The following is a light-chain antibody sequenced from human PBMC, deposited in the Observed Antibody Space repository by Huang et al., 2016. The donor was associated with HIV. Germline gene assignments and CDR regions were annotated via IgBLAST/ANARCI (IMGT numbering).Light chain of an antibody. CDR1: QNIGTF. V-gene: IGKV1-39*01. CDR3: QQTYNRLAFT. CDR2: SAS. J-gene: IGKJ3*01. Sequence: IQMTQSPSFVSGSVGDRVTINCRASQNIGTFLNWYQQQPGESPKLLSYSASNLYSGVPSRFSVSGSGTSFSLTINSLHPEDFGTYYCQQTYNRLAFTFGPG.